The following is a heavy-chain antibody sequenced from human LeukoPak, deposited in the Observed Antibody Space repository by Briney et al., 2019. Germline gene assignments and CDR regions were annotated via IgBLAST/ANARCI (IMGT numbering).Heavy chain of an antibody. Sequence: PGGSLRLSCAASGFTFSSYWMSWVRQAPGKGLEWVANINQDESEKYYVGSVKGRFTISRDNAKNSLYLQMNSLRAEDTAVYYCARERGGYCSSTSCRGSFDYWGQGTLVTVSS. CDR2: INQDESEK. CDR3: ARERGGYCSSTSCRGSFDY. J-gene: IGHJ4*02. V-gene: IGHV3-7*01. CDR1: GFTFSSYW. D-gene: IGHD2-2*01.